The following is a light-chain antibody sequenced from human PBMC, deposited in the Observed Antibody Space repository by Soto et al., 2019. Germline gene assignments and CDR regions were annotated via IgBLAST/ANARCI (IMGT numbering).Light chain of an antibody. CDR3: QQRSSWPPGWT. J-gene: IGKJ1*01. V-gene: IGKV3-11*01. Sequence: EIVLTQSPATLSLSPGETATLSCRASQSVSSYLAWYQQKPGQAPRLLIYDASNRATGIPARFSGSGSGTDFTLTISSLQPEDFAVYYCQQRSSWPPGWTFGQGTKVEIK. CDR2: DAS. CDR1: QSVSSY.